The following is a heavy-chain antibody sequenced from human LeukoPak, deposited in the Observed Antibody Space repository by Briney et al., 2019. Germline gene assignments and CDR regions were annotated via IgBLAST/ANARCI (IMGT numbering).Heavy chain of an antibody. CDR1: GGSISSYY. CDR2: IYYNGST. Sequence: SETLSLTCTVSGGSISSYYWSWIRQPPGKGLEWIGYIYYNGSTNYDPSLKSRVTISVDTSKNQFSLKLSSVTAADTAVYYCARGWTYVDYWGQGTLVTVSS. CDR3: ARGWTYVDY. V-gene: IGHV4-59*01. D-gene: IGHD3/OR15-3a*01. J-gene: IGHJ4*02.